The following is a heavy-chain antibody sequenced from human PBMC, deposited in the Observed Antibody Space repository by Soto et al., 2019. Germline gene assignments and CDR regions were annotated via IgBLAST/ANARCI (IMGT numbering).Heavy chain of an antibody. Sequence: SGPTLVNPTQTLTLTCTFSGFSLSTSGVGVGWIRQPPGKALEWLALIYWNDDKRYSPSLKSRLTITKDTSKNQVVLTMTNMDPVDTATYYCAHSIPHLRVFVVPAATAPSFDYWGQGTLVTVSS. CDR2: IYWNDDK. CDR3: AHSIPHLRVFVVPAATAPSFDY. V-gene: IGHV2-5*01. D-gene: IGHD2-2*01. J-gene: IGHJ4*02. CDR1: GFSLSTSGVG.